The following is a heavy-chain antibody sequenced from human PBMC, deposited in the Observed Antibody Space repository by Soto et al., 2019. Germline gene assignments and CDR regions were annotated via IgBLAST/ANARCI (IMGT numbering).Heavy chain of an antibody. CDR3: ARSIAAAGIGSQTYYYYYGMDV. Sequence: AGSLRLSCAASGFTFSSYAMSWVRQARGKGLEWVSAIGGSGGSTYYADSVKGRFTISRDNSKNTRYLQMNSLRAEDTAVYYCARSIAAAGIGSQTYYYYYGMDVWGQGTTVTVSS. CDR2: IGGSGGST. J-gene: IGHJ6*02. V-gene: IGHV3-23*01. CDR1: GFTFSSYA. D-gene: IGHD6-13*01.